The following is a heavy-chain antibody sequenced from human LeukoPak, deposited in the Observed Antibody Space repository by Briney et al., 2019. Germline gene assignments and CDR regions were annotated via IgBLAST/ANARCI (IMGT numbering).Heavy chain of an antibody. Sequence: GGCLRLSCAASGFAFSYYSLSWVRQAPGKGLEWVSSITSGSSYIFYADSVKGRFTTSRDNAKNSLYLLMNSLRADDTAVYYCARASDGDYGRAAFDYWGQGSLVTVSS. D-gene: IGHD4-17*01. CDR1: GFAFSYYS. CDR3: ARASDGDYGRAAFDY. V-gene: IGHV3-21*01. CDR2: ITSGSSYI. J-gene: IGHJ4*02.